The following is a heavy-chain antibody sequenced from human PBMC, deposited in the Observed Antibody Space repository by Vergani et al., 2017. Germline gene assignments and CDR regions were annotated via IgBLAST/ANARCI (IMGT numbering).Heavy chain of an antibody. CDR3: ATLMRTTGTTAYGMDV. CDR1: GFTFSSYG. D-gene: IGHD1-1*01. V-gene: IGHV3-33*01. Sequence: QVQLVESGGGVVQPGRSLRLSCAASGFTFSSYGMHWVRQAPGKGRGWVAVIWYDGSNKYYADSVKGRFTISRDNSKNTLYLQMNSLRAEDTAVYYCATLMRTTGTTAYGMDVWGQGP. J-gene: IGHJ6*02. CDR2: IWYDGSNK.